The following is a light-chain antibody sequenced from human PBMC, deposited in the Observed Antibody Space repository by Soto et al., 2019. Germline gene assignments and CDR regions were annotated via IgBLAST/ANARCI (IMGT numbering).Light chain of an antibody. CDR2: EVT. CDR1: SSDIGGYNY. V-gene: IGLV2-14*01. Sequence: QSALTQPASVSGSPGQSITVSCTGTSSDIGGYNYVSWYQQHPGKAPKLMVYEVTNRPSGVSDRFSGSKSGNTASLTISGLQAEDEADYYCCSYAPSATRVFGGGTKVTVL. CDR3: CSYAPSATRV. J-gene: IGLJ3*02.